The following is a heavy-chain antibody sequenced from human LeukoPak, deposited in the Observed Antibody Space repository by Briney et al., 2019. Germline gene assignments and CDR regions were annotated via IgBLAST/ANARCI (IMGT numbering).Heavy chain of an antibody. Sequence: GGSLRLSCAASGFTFSSNWMHWVRQAPGKGLEWVSSISSSSSYIYYADSVKGRFTISRDDAKNTLYLQVNSLRAEDTAVYFCARGGSDTAMARDYWGQGTLVTVSS. D-gene: IGHD5-18*01. V-gene: IGHV3-21*01. CDR2: ISSSSSYI. CDR3: ARGGSDTAMARDY. CDR1: GFTFSSNW. J-gene: IGHJ4*02.